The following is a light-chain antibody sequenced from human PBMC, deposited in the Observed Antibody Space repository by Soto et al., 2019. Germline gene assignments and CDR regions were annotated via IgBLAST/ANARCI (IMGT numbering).Light chain of an antibody. CDR2: GNS. J-gene: IGLJ1*01. Sequence: QSVLTQPPSVSGAPGQRVTIPCTGSSSNIGAGYDVHWYQQLPGTAPKLLIYGNSNRPSGVPDRFSGSKSGTSASLAITGLLAEDEPAYYCQSYDSRLHGDVFGTGTKLTVL. V-gene: IGLV1-40*01. CDR1: SSNIGAGYD. CDR3: QSYDSRLHGDV.